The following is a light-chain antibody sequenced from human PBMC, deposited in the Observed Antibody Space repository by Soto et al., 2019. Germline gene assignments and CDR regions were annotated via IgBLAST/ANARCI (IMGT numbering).Light chain of an antibody. V-gene: IGLV2-11*01. CDR3: CSHAGSYTFV. Sequence: ALTQPRSVSGSPGQSVTISCTGTSSDVAKYDYVSWYQQSPGKAPKLLIYDVSKRPSGVPDRFSGSKFGITASLIISDLRAEDDADYFCCSHAGSYTFVFGTGTKLTVL. CDR1: SSDVAKYDY. J-gene: IGLJ1*01. CDR2: DVS.